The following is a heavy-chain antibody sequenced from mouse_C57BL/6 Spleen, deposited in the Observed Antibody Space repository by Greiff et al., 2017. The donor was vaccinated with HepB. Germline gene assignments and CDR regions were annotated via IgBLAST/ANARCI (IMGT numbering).Heavy chain of an antibody. J-gene: IGHJ2*01. CDR2: INYDGSST. V-gene: IGHV5-16*01. CDR3: ARGFSHGSGFDY. Sequence: EVKLMESEGGLVQPGSSMKLSCTASGFTFSDYYMAWVRQVPEKGLEWVANINYDGSSTYYLDSLKSRFIISRDNAKNILYLQMSSLKSEDTATYYCARGFSHGSGFDYWGQGTTLTVSS. D-gene: IGHD3-2*02. CDR1: GFTFSDYY.